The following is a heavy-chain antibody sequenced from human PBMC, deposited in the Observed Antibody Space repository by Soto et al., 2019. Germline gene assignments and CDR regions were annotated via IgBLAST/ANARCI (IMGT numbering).Heavy chain of an antibody. V-gene: IGHV1-18*01. Sequence: ASVKVSCKASGYTFTSYGISWVRQAPGQGLEWMGWISAYNGNTNYAQKLQGRVTMTTDTSTSTAYMGLRSLGSDDTAVYYCAGVGGAHHLNWFDPWGQGTLVTVSS. D-gene: IGHD1-26*01. CDR1: GYTFTSYG. J-gene: IGHJ5*02. CDR3: AGVGGAHHLNWFDP. CDR2: ISAYNGNT.